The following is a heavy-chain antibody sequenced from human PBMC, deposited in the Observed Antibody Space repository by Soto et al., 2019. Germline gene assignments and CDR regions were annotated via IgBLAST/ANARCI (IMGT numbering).Heavy chain of an antibody. J-gene: IGHJ6*02. CDR1: GFTFSSYG. V-gene: IGHV3-33*01. D-gene: IGHD3-10*01. Sequence: QVQLVESGGGVVQPGRSLRLSCAASGFTFSSYGMHWVRQAPGKGLEWVAVIWYDGSNKYYADSGKGRFTISRDNSKNTLNLQMNGGRAEETAVYCWARDSYDGSGGYSEGMDVWGQGTTVTVS. CDR3: ARDSYDGSGGYSEGMDV. CDR2: IWYDGSNK.